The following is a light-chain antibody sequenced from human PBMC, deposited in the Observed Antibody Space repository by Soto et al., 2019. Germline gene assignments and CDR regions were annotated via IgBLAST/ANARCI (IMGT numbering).Light chain of an antibody. CDR3: QQRSNWLT. J-gene: IGKJ4*01. CDR2: DAS. V-gene: IGKV3-11*01. Sequence: EIVLTQSPATLSLSPGERATLSCRASQSVSSDLAGYQQKPGQAPRLLIYDASNRATGITARFSGSGSGTDFTLTISRLEPEDFAVYYCQQRSNWLTFGGGTKVEIQ. CDR1: QSVSSD.